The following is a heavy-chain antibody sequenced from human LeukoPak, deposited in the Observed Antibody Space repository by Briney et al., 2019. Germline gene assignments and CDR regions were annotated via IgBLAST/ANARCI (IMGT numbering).Heavy chain of an antibody. CDR1: GGSISSNNW. Sequence: PSGTLSLTCAVSGGSISSNNWWGWVRQPPGKGLEWIGEIYHSGSPNYNPSLKSRVTISVDKSKNQFSLKLSSVTAADTAVYYCARERTVTSRYFDYWGQGTLVTVSS. CDR2: IYHSGSP. D-gene: IGHD4-17*01. CDR3: ARERTVTSRYFDY. V-gene: IGHV4-4*02. J-gene: IGHJ4*02.